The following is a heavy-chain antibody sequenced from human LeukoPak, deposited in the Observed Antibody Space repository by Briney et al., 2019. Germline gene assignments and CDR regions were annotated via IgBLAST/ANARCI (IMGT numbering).Heavy chain of an antibody. V-gene: IGHV3-7*01. D-gene: IGHD3-10*01. CDR1: GFTFSNYW. J-gene: IGHJ4*02. Sequence: GGSLRLSCTATGFTFSNYWMSWFRQAPGKGLEWVANIKYDGREKQYVDSVKGRFTISRDNAKNSLYLQMNSLRAEDTAVYYCARFPGYWGQGTLVTVSS. CDR3: ARFPGY. CDR2: IKYDGREK.